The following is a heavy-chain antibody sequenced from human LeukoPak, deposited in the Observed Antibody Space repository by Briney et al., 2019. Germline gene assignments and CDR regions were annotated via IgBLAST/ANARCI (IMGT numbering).Heavy chain of an antibody. V-gene: IGHV3-48*01. D-gene: IGHD5-18*01. J-gene: IGHJ4*02. CDR3: AKDRYSYAYEYFDC. CDR1: GFTFNAYS. CDR2: IRSRDGIV. Sequence: GGSLRLSCVASGFTFNAYSMNWARQAPGKGLEWISYIRSRDGIVSYADSVKGRFTISTDTAKSSLFLQMNSLRAEDTAVYYCAKDRYSYAYEYFDCWGQGTLVTVSS.